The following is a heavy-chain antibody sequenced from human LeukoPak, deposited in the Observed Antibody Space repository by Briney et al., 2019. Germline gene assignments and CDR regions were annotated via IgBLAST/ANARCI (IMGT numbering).Heavy chain of an antibody. CDR3: AGGTTNTKGAFDM. J-gene: IGHJ3*02. V-gene: IGHV1-46*01. D-gene: IGHD2-8*01. Sequence: ASVKVSCKASGYTFTNYYMHWVRQAPGQGLEWMGLINPTGISTNYAQKFRGRVTMTRDTSTTTVYMELSSLRSEDTAVYYCAGGTTNTKGAFDMWGQGTMVTVSS. CDR1: GYTFTNYY. CDR2: INPTGIST.